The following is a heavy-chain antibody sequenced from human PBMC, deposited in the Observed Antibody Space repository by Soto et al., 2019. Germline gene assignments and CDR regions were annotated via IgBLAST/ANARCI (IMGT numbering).Heavy chain of an antibody. CDR3: ARESRYFDQKGYYYYYMDV. D-gene: IGHD3-9*01. Sequence: QVQLVQSGAEVKKPGASVKVSCKASGYTFTSYAMHWVRQAPGQRLEWMGWINAGNGNTKYSQKFQGRVTITRDTSASTAYMELSSLRSEDTAVYYCARESRYFDQKGYYYYYMDVWGKGTTVTVSS. CDR1: GYTFTSYA. V-gene: IGHV1-3*01. J-gene: IGHJ6*03. CDR2: INAGNGNT.